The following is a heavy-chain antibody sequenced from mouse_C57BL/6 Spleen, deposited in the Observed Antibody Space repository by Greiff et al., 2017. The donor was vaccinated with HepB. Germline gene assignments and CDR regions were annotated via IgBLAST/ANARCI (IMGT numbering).Heavy chain of an antibody. CDR1: GYTFTSYG. D-gene: IGHD1-1*01. CDR3: ARHHYYGSSYGYFDV. Sequence: VQLQQSGAELARPGASVKLSCKASGYTFTSYGISWVKQRTGQGLEWIGEIYPRSGNTYYNEKFKGKATLTADKSSSTAYMELRSLTSEDSAVYFCARHHYYGSSYGYFDVWGTGTTVTVSS. CDR2: IYPRSGNT. J-gene: IGHJ1*03. V-gene: IGHV1-81*01.